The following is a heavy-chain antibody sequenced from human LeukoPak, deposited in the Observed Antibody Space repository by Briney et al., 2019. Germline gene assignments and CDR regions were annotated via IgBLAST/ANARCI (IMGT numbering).Heavy chain of an antibody. CDR2: ISYSGST. D-gene: IGHD1-14*01. CDR1: GGSFSSGDYY. Sequence: SETLSLTCTVSGGSFSSGDYYWSWIRQPPGKGLEWIGYISYSGSTYYNPSLKSRVTISVDTSKNQFSLKLSSVTAADTAVYFCARLGGLSWRNPGYYFDYWGQGTLVTVSS. CDR3: ARLGGLSWRNPGYYFDY. J-gene: IGHJ4*02. V-gene: IGHV4-30-4*01.